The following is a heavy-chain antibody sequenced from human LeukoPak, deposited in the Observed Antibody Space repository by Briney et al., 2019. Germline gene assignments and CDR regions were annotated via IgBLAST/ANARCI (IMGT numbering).Heavy chain of an antibody. CDR1: GFTFSSYA. V-gene: IGHV3-21*01. D-gene: IGHD3-16*01. Sequence: GGSLRLSCAASGFTFSSYAMSWVRQAPGKGLEWVSSISSSSSYIYYADSVKGRFTISRDNAKNSLYLQMNSLRAEDTAVYYCARDYSGSLGELIYFDYWGQGTLVTVSS. CDR2: ISSSSSYI. J-gene: IGHJ4*02. CDR3: ARDYSGSLGELIYFDY.